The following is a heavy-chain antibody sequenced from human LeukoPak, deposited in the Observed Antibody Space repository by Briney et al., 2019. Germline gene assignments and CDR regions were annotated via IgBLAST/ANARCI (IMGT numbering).Heavy chain of an antibody. CDR2: ISGSGGST. CDR1: GFTFSSYA. CDR3: AKDRKRYYYDSSGAYFDY. J-gene: IGHJ4*02. D-gene: IGHD3-22*01. Sequence: GGSLRLSCAASGFTFSSYAMSWVRQAPGKGLEWVPAISGSGGSTYYADSVKGRFTISRDNSKNTLYLQMNSLRAEDTAVYYCAKDRKRYYYDSSGAYFDYWGQGTLVTVSS. V-gene: IGHV3-23*01.